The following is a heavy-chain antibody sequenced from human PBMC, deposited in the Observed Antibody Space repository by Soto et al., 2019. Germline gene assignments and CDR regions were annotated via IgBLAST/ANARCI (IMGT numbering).Heavy chain of an antibody. D-gene: IGHD3-10*01. J-gene: IGHJ4*02. Sequence: EVQLVESGGGLVQPGGSLRLSCAASGFTFSTYWMHWVRQAPGKGLVWVSRINSDGRGTSYADSVKGRFTISRDNAKNTLYLQMNSLRAEDTAVYYCVRDGSGDVPIDFWGQGTLVTVSS. CDR2: INSDGRGT. CDR1: GFTFSTYW. CDR3: VRDGSGDVPIDF. V-gene: IGHV3-74*01.